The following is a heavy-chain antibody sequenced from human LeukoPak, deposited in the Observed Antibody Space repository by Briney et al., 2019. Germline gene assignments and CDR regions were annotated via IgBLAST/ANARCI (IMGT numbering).Heavy chain of an antibody. CDR1: PCTVSSNY. CDR3: ASVSSSGWYVDY. J-gene: IGHJ4*02. V-gene: IGHV3-53*01. Sequence: GGSLRLSCAPSPCTVSSNYMSWVRQAPGKGLEWVSVIYSGGSTYYADSVKGRFTISRDNSKNTLYLQMNSLRAEDTAVYYCASVSSSGWYVDYWGQGTLVTVSS. CDR2: IYSGGST. D-gene: IGHD6-19*01.